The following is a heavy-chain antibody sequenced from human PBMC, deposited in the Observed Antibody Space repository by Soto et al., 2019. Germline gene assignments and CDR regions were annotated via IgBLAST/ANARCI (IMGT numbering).Heavy chain of an antibody. CDR3: VRGDNWNDEASDY. CDR2: IWSDGNKR. V-gene: IGHV3-33*01. D-gene: IGHD1-1*01. CDR1: GFMFSNHG. J-gene: IGHJ4*02. Sequence: QVQLVESGGGVVQPGRSLRLSCAASGFMFSNHGMHWVRQAPGKGLEWVAVIWSDGNKRYYADSVKGRFTISRDNSKNTLYLQMNSLRAEDTAVYYCVRGDNWNDEASDYWGQGTLVTVSS.